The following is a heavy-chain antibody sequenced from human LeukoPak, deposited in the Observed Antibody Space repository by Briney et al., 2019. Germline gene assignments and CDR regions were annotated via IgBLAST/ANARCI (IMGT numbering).Heavy chain of an antibody. CDR2: INPNSGGT. D-gene: IGHD3-9*01. CDR3: ARGYYDILTGNPGDFDY. CDR1: GYTFTGYY. V-gene: IGHV1-2*02. Sequence: ASVKVSCKASGYTFTGYYMHWVRQAPGRGLEWMGWINPNSGGTNYAQKFQGRVTMTRDTSISTAYMELSRLRSDDTAVYYCARGYYDILTGNPGDFDYWGQGTLVTVSS. J-gene: IGHJ4*02.